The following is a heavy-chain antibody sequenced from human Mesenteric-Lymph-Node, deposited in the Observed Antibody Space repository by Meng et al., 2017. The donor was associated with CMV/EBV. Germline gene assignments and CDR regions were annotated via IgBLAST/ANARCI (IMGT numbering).Heavy chain of an antibody. D-gene: IGHD5-18*01. Sequence: SLKISCAASGFTFDDYAMHWVRQAPGKGLEWVSGISWNSGSIGYADSVKGRFTISRDNAKNSLYLQMNSLRAEDTAVYYCARGGYSYGVWGQGTLVTVSS. V-gene: IGHV3-9*01. J-gene: IGHJ4*02. CDR1: GFTFDDYA. CDR3: ARGGYSYGV. CDR2: ISWNSGSI.